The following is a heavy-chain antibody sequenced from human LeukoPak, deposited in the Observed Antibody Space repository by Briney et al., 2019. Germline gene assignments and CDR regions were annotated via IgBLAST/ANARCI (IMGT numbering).Heavy chain of an antibody. Sequence: SQTLSLTCAISGDSVSSNSGAWNWIRQSPSRGLEWLGRTYYRSKWYNDYAVSVKSRITINPDTSKNQFSLQLNSVTPEDTAVYYCARDRAGVYSYGSGSYYKRADAFDIWGQGTMVTVSS. CDR1: GDSVSSNSGA. CDR3: ARDRAGVYSYGSGSYYKRADAFDI. D-gene: IGHD3-10*01. V-gene: IGHV6-1*01. CDR2: TYYRSKWYN. J-gene: IGHJ3*02.